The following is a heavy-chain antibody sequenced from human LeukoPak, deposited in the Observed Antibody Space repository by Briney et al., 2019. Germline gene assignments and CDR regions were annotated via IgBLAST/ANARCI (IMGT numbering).Heavy chain of an antibody. D-gene: IGHD1-1*01. J-gene: IGHJ6*03. CDR2: ISSSGSTI. CDR1: GFTFSSYE. CDR3: AKWTGTTSYMDV. V-gene: IGHV3-48*03. Sequence: GGSLRLSCAASGFTFSSYEMNWVRQAPGKGLEWVSYISSSGSTIYYADSVKGRFTISRDNSKNTLYLQMNSLRAEDTAVYYCAKWTGTTSYMDVWGKGTTVTVSS.